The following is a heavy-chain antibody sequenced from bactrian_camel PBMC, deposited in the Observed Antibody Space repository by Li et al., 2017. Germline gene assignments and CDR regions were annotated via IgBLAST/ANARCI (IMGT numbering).Heavy chain of an antibody. D-gene: IGHD2*01. V-gene: IGHV3S53*01. CDR2: LFPAAGDST. J-gene: IGHJ6*01. Sequence: HVQLVESGGGSVQAGGSLRLSCATSSYNHGSNLGWFRQAPGKEREGVACLFPAAGDSTHYADSVKGRFTISQDNTKNTVYLQMNSLKPEDTAMHYCAAGPWVVCSGGFEEADFGYWGQGTQVTVS. CDR1: SYNHGSN. CDR3: AAGPWVVCSGGFEEADFGY.